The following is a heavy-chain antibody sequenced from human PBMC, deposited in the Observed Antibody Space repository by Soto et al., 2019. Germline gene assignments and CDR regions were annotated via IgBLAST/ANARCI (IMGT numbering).Heavy chain of an antibody. Sequence: GGSLRLSCAASGFTFNMYAMSWVRQAPGKGLEWVSGIGGSGTNTYYADFVKGRFTISRDNSKNTLYLQMDSLRAEDTAIYYCARTITGYFWAGAYWGQGTPVTVSS. CDR2: IGGSGTNT. CDR3: ARTITGYFWAGAY. V-gene: IGHV3-23*01. D-gene: IGHD1-1*01. CDR1: GFTFNMYA. J-gene: IGHJ4*02.